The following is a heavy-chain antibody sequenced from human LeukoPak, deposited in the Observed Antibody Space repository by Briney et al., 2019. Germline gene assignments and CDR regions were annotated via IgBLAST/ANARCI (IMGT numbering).Heavy chain of an antibody. Sequence: ASVKVCCKTSGYSFSDYGISWVRQAPGQGLEWMGWIGTNNGNINYAQKFQGRVTMTTDTSKTAYMELRSLRYDDTAVYYCARTQYSSGSLDYWGQGTLVTVSS. D-gene: IGHD6-19*01. V-gene: IGHV1-18*04. CDR2: IGTNNGNI. J-gene: IGHJ4*02. CDR1: GYSFSDYG. CDR3: ARTQYSSGSLDY.